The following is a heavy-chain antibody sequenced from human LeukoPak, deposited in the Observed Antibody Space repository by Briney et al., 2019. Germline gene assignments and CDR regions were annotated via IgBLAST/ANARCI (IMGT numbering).Heavy chain of an antibody. J-gene: IGHJ4*02. V-gene: IGHV4-59*01. Sequence: SETLSLTCTVSGGSISSYYWSWIRQPPGKGLEWIGYIYYSGSTNYNPSLKSRVTISVDTSKNQFSLKLSSVTAADTAVYYCARFVLETRAFDYWGQGTLVTVSS. CDR3: ARFVLETRAFDY. CDR2: IYYSGST. CDR1: GGSISSYY. D-gene: IGHD2-8*02.